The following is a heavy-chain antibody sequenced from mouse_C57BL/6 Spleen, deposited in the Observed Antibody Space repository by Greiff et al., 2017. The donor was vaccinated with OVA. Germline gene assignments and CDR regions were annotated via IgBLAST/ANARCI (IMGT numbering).Heavy chain of an antibody. V-gene: IGHV1-42*01. Sequence: EVQLQQSGPELVKPGASVKISCKASGYSFTGYYMNWVKQSPEKSLEWIGEINPSTGGTTYNQKFKAKATLTVDKSSSTAYRQLKSLTSEDSAVYYCARGEIYDGYYRAMDYWGQGTSVTVSS. CDR2: INPSTGGT. D-gene: IGHD2-3*01. CDR1: GYSFTGYY. J-gene: IGHJ4*01. CDR3: ARGEIYDGYYRAMDY.